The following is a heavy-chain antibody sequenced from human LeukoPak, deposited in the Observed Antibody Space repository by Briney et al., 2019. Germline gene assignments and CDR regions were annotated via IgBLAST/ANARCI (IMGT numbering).Heavy chain of an antibody. V-gene: IGHV4-30-2*01. CDR1: GGSISSGGYY. CDR2: IYHSGST. Sequence: PSETLSLTCTVSGGSISSGGYYWSWIRQPPGKGLEWIGYIYHSGSTYYNPSLKSRVTISVDRSKNQFSLKLSSVTAADTAVYYCARFPWGGSSSSVRGAAFDIWGQGTMVTVSS. D-gene: IGHD6-6*01. J-gene: IGHJ3*02. CDR3: ARFPWGGSSSSVRGAAFDI.